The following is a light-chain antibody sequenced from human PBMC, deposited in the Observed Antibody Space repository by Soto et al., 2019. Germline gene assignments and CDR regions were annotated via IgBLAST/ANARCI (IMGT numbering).Light chain of an antibody. CDR1: TSNIGSNS. V-gene: IGLV1-47*01. CDR2: KNN. CDR3: AAWDDSLSAVV. J-gene: IGLJ2*01. Sequence: QLVLIQPPSASGTPGQRVTLSCSGTTSNIGSNSVYWYQQFPGEAPTLIIYKNNKRPSGVPDRFSGSKSGTLASLAISGLRFEDETDYYCAAWDDSLSAVVFGGGTKLTVL.